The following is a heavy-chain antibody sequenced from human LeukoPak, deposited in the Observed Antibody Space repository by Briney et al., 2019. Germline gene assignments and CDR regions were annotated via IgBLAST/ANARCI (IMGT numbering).Heavy chain of an antibody. D-gene: IGHD2-2*01. J-gene: IGHJ5*02. CDR2: INAGGDT. V-gene: IGHV4-34*01. CDR3: ARGQVPAARGYNWFDP. CDR1: GWSFHDYY. Sequence: SETLSLTCAVYGWSFHDYYWNWIRQPPGKGLEWIGEINAGGDTNYNPSLKSRVTISVDTSKKQFSLRLTSMIAADTALYYCARGQVPAARGYNWFDPWGQGTLVTVSS.